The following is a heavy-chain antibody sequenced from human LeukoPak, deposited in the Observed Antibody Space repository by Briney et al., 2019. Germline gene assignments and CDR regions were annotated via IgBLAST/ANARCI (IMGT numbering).Heavy chain of an antibody. V-gene: IGHV3-48*04. J-gene: IGHJ6*03. CDR3: ARGGACSTTSCYTMAYYMDV. CDR2: ISSSSSTI. CDR1: GFTFSSYS. D-gene: IGHD2-2*02. Sequence: GGSLRLSCAASGFTFSSYSMNWVRQAPGKGLEWVSSISSSSSTIYYADSVKGRFTISRDNAKNSLYLQMNSLRAEDTAVYYCARGGACSTTSCYTMAYYMDVWGKGTTVTVSS.